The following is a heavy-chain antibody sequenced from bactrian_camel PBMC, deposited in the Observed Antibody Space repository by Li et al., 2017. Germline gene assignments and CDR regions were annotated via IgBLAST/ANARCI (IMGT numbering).Heavy chain of an antibody. J-gene: IGHJ6*01. Sequence: DVQLVESGGGSVQAGGSLRLSCATSGLTFSIWDMNWVRQTPGRGLEWVSRINKGGTITDYVDSIKGRFTISRDNAKNTLYLQMNSLKPEDTAVYYCATELYGGSCEGYWGQGTQVTVS. CDR2: INKGGTIT. D-gene: IGHD7*01. CDR3: ATELYGGSCEGY. CDR1: GLTFSIWD. V-gene: IGHV3S40*01.